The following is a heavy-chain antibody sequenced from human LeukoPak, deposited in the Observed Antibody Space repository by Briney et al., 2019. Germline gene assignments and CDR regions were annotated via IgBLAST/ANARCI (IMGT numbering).Heavy chain of an antibody. CDR3: ARRGEMASVFDY. CDR2: IYPGDSDT. Sequence: GESLKISCKGSGYSFTSYWIAWVRQMPGKGLEWMGIIYPGDSDTTYSPSFQGQVTISADKSISTAYRQWRSVKASHTAMFYCARRGEMASVFDYWGQGTLVTVSS. J-gene: IGHJ4*02. V-gene: IGHV5-51*01. D-gene: IGHD5-24*01. CDR1: GYSFTSYW.